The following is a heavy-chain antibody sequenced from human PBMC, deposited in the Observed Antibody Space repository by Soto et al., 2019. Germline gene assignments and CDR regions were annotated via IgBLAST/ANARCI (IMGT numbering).Heavy chain of an antibody. Sequence: EVQLVESGGGLVKPGGALRLSWAASGFTFSNAWMNWVRQPAGKWLEWGGRIKSKTDGGTTDYAAPVKGRFTISRDDSKNTLYLQMNSLKTEDTAVYYCTTAEYCTNYCYYGMDVWGQGTTVTVSS. J-gene: IGHJ6*02. CDR3: TTAEYCTNYCYYGMDV. V-gene: IGHV3-15*07. CDR2: IKSKTDGGTT. D-gene: IGHD2-8*01. CDR1: GFTFSNAW.